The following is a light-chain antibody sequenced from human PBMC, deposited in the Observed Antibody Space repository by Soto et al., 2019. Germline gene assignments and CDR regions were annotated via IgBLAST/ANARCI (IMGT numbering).Light chain of an antibody. J-gene: IGKJ4*01. V-gene: IGKV1-39*01. CDR1: QRISAF. Sequence: DIPMTQSPSSVSAFVGESVTITCHASQRISAFLNWYHQKPGKAPKLLIYSASYLQSGVPSNFSGSGSGTDFTLSIVTLQPEDSGTYFCQQSYRLPLIFGGGTKVEI. CDR2: SAS. CDR3: QQSYRLPLI.